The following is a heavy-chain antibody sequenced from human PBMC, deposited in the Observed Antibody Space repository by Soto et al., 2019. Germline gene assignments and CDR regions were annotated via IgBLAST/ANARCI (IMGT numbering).Heavy chain of an antibody. CDR2: ISGSGGNT. CDR1: GFTFSSYA. D-gene: IGHD3-10*01. Sequence: GGSLRLSCAASGFTFSSYAMRWVRQAPGKGLEWVSAISGSGGNTYYADSVKGRFTISRDNSKNTLYLQMNSLRAEDTAVYYCAKRSHGASYYFDYWGRGTLVTVSS. CDR3: AKRSHGASYYFDY. V-gene: IGHV3-23*01. J-gene: IGHJ4*02.